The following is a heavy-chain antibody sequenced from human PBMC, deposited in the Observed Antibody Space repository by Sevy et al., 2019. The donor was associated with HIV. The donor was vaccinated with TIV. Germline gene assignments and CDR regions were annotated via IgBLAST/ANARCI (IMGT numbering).Heavy chain of an antibody. CDR2: IYPGDSDT. CDR3: ARLPTESHDAFDI. CDR1: GYSFTSYW. Sequence: GESLKISCKGSGYSFTSYWIGWVRQIPGKGLEWMGIIYPGDSDTRYSPSFQGQVTISADKSISTAYLQWSSLKASDTAMYYCARLPTESHDAFDIWGQGTMVTVSS. V-gene: IGHV5-51*01. J-gene: IGHJ3*02.